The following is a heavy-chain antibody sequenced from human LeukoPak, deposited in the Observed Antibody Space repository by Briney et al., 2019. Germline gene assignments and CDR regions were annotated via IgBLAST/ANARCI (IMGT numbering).Heavy chain of an antibody. CDR3: ARDPYVLRYFVGGNWFDP. CDR2: INTNTGNP. Sequence: ASVKVSRKASGYTFTSYAMNWVRQAPGQGLEWMGWINTNTGNPTYAQGFTGRFVFSLDTSVSTAYLQISSLKAEDTAVYYCARDPYVLRYFVGGNWFDPWGQGTLVTVSS. D-gene: IGHD3-9*01. J-gene: IGHJ5*02. V-gene: IGHV7-4-1*02. CDR1: GYTFTSYA.